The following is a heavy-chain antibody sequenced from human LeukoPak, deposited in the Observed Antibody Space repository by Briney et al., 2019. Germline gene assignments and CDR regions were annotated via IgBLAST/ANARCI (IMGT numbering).Heavy chain of an antibody. CDR3: ARDSHDYSNYRDAFDI. J-gene: IGHJ3*02. D-gene: IGHD4-11*01. CDR1: GYTFTSYG. V-gene: IGHV1-18*01. CDR2: ISAYNGNT. Sequence: GASVKVSCKASGYTFTSYGISWVRQAPGQGLEWMGWISAYNGNTNYAQKLQGRVTMTTDTSTSTAYMEVRSLRSDDTAVYFCARDSHDYSNYRDAFDIWGQGTMVTVSS.